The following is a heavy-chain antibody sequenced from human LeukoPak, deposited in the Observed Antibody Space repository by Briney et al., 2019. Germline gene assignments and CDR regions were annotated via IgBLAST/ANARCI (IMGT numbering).Heavy chain of an antibody. CDR1: GGTFSSYA. Sequence: SVKVSCKASGGTFSSYAISWVRQAPGQGLEWMGGIIPIFGTANYAQKFQGRVTITADESTSTAYMELSSLRSEDTAVYYCARVTGVPPSDAFDIWGQGTMVTVSS. CDR2: IIPIFGTA. J-gene: IGHJ3*02. D-gene: IGHD3-10*01. CDR3: ARVTGVPPSDAFDI. V-gene: IGHV1-69*13.